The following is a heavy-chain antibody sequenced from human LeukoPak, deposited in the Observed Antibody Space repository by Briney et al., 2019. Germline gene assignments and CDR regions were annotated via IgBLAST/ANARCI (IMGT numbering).Heavy chain of an antibody. V-gene: IGHV4-59*02. Sequence: SETLSLTCSVSGASVSSYYFNWIRQPPGKGLEWIGHIYYSGSANYNASLKSRVTISIDTSKNQFSLKLTSVSAADTAVYYCARLPPSHLSYFEYWGQGALVTVSS. J-gene: IGHJ4*02. D-gene: IGHD3-3*02. CDR2: IYYSGSA. CDR1: GASVSSYY. CDR3: ARLPPSHLSYFEY.